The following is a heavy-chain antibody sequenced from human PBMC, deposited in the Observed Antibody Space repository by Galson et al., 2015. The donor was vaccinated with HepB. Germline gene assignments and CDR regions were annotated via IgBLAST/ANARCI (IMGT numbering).Heavy chain of an antibody. V-gene: IGHV3-7*01. CDR2: IAPDGSEM. D-gene: IGHD4-23*01. CDR1: GFSFGTSW. CDR3: ARVLTHWYCDL. Sequence: SLRLSCAASGFSFGTSWVTWFRRAPGKGLEWVANIAPDGSEMSYVHSVKGRFTISRDNARNSLYLQMHSLRADDTAEYYCARVLTHWYCDLWGRGTLVTVSP. J-gene: IGHJ2*01.